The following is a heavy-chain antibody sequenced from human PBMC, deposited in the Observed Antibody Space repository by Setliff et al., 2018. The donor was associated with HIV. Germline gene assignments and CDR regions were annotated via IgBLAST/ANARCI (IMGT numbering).Heavy chain of an antibody. D-gene: IGHD5-12*01. Sequence: PGGSLRLSCAASGFTFSTYAMSWVRQAPGKGLEWVSGISGSGGSTYYADSVKGRFTISRDNSKNTLYLQMNSLRAEDTAVYYCARDRGGYNSLDYWGQGTLVTVSS. CDR1: GFTFSTYA. V-gene: IGHV3-23*01. CDR3: ARDRGGYNSLDY. J-gene: IGHJ4*02. CDR2: ISGSGGST.